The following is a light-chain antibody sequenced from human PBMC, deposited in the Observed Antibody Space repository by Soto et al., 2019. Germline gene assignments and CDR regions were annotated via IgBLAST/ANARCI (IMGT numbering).Light chain of an antibody. CDR2: AAS. V-gene: IGKV3-11*01. J-gene: IGKJ4*01. CDR3: QQRSNRLT. CDR1: QSVSSY. Sequence: VLTQSPATLSLSAGESATLSCRASQSVSSYLAWYQQKPRQAPRLLIYAASNRAAGIQASFSGSGSGTDFTLTIRSLEPEDFAVYYCQQRSNRLTCGGGTKVDIK.